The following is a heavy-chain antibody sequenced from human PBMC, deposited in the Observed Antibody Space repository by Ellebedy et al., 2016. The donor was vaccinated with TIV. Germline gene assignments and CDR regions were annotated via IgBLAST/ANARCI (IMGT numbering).Heavy chain of an antibody. CDR2: IKSKTDGGTT. CDR3: TVVAATFDAFDI. Sequence: GESLKISCAASGFTFSNAWMSWVRQAPGKGLEWVGRIKSKTDGGTTDYAAPVKGRFTISRDDSKNTLYLQMNSLKTEDTAVYYCTVVAATFDAFDIWGQGTMVTVSS. J-gene: IGHJ3*02. CDR1: GFTFSNAW. D-gene: IGHD2-15*01. V-gene: IGHV3-15*01.